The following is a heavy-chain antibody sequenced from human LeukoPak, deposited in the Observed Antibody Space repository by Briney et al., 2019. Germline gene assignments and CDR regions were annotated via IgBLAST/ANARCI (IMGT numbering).Heavy chain of an antibody. V-gene: IGHV4-30-4*08. CDR1: GGSISSGDYY. Sequence: TLSLTCTVSGGSISSGDYYWSWLRKPPGKGLEWIGYIYYSGSTYYNPSLKSRVTISVDTSKNQFSLKLSSVTAADTAVYYCASCSGGSCYVMVYWGQGTLVTVSS. CDR2: IYYSGST. D-gene: IGHD2-15*01. CDR3: ASCSGGSCYVMVY. J-gene: IGHJ4*02.